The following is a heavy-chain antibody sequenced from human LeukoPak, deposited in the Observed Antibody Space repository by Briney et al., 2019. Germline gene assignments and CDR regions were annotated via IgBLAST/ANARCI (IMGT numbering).Heavy chain of an antibody. Sequence: ASVKVSCTASGGTFSSYAISWVRQAPGQGLEWMGRIIPIFGIANYAQKFQGRVTITADKSTSTAYMELSSLRSEDTAVYYCASLPDCSSTSCYTFRDWFDPWGQGTLVTVSS. CDR2: IIPIFGIA. V-gene: IGHV1-69*04. D-gene: IGHD2-2*02. CDR1: GGTFSSYA. J-gene: IGHJ5*02. CDR3: ASLPDCSSTSCYTFRDWFDP.